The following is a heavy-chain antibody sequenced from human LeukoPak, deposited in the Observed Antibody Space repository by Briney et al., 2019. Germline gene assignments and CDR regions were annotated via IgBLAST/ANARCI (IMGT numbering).Heavy chain of an antibody. Sequence: SETLSLTCTVSGGSISSGGYYWSWIRQHPGKGLEWIGYIYYSGSTYYNPSLKSRVTISVDTSKNQFSLKLSSVTAADTAVYYCARGSRRAYYDFWSGYSSQNWFDPWGQGTLVTVSS. CDR1: GGSISSGGYY. J-gene: IGHJ5*02. D-gene: IGHD3-3*01. V-gene: IGHV4-31*03. CDR2: IYYSGST. CDR3: ARGSRRAYYDFWSGYSSQNWFDP.